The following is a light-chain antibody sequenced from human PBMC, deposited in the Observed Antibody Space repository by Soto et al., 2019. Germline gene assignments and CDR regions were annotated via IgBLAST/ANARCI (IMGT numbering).Light chain of an antibody. J-gene: IGLJ1*01. Sequence: QSALTQPASLSGSPGQSITIPCTGTHSDIGTYNYVSWYQQHPGKAPKLIIYEVTDRPSGVSNRFSGSKSGNTASLTISGLQAEDEAEYYCSSYTNINTRACVFGTGTKVTVL. V-gene: IGLV2-14*01. CDR3: SSYTNINTRACV. CDR2: EVT. CDR1: HSDIGTYNY.